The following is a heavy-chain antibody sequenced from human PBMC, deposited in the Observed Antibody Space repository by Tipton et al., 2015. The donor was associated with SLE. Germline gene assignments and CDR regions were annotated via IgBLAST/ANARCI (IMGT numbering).Heavy chain of an antibody. V-gene: IGHV4-34*01. CDR2: INHSGST. J-gene: IGHJ5*02. CDR1: GESFSGYY. Sequence: TLSLTCAVYGESFSGYYWSWLRQSPGKGLEWIGEINHSGSTNYNPSLKSRVTISVDRSNIQFSLNLSSVTAADTAVYCCARERSEEYGGEDSWLDPWGQGTLVTVSS. CDR3: ARERSEEYGGEDSWLDP. D-gene: IGHD2-21*01.